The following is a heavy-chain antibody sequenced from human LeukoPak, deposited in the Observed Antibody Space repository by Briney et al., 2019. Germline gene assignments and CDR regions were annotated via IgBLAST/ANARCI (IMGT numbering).Heavy chain of an antibody. CDR2: INSDGSST. CDR3: ARGGYDSSGYYWFDP. CDR1: GFTFSSYW. Sequence: GGSLRLSCAASGFTFSSYWMHWVRQAPGKGLVWVSRINSDGSSTSYADSVKGRFTISRDNAKNTLYLQMNSLRAEDTAVYYCARGGYDSSGYYWFDPWGQGTLVTVSS. V-gene: IGHV3-74*01. J-gene: IGHJ5*02. D-gene: IGHD3-22*01.